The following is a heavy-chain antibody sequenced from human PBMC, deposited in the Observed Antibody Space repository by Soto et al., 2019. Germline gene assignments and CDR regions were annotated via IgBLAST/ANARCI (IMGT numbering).Heavy chain of an antibody. CDR3: AREFASGYYDTRGNNACDF. CDR1: GFSFTSYY. V-gene: IGHV1-46*01. J-gene: IGHJ3*01. D-gene: IGHD3-22*01. Sequence: QMQLVQSGDEVKKPGASVRVSCKALGFSFTSYYVHWVRQAPGQGLEWMGNINPSVGSTYYAQTFQGRVTLTGDTATSPVYMELRSMTSDDTAVYYCAREFASGYYDTRGNNACDFWGQGTMVTVSS. CDR2: INPSVGST.